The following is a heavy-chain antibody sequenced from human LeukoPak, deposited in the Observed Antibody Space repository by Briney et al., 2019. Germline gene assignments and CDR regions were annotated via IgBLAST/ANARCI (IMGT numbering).Heavy chain of an antibody. D-gene: IGHD2-15*01. V-gene: IGHV3-23*01. J-gene: IGHJ4*02. CDR1: GFTFRSYA. CDR3: ARVKGSYSSDY. Sequence: GGSLRLSCTASGFTFRSYAMSWVRQAPGKGLEWVSAISGSDGSTYYADSVKGRFTISRDNSKNTLYLQMNSLRAEDTAVYYCARVKGSYSSDYWGQGTLVTVSS. CDR2: ISGSDGST.